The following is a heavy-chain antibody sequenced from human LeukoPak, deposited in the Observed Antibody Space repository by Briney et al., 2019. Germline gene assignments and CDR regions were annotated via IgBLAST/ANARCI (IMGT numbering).Heavy chain of an antibody. D-gene: IGHD4-23*01. V-gene: IGHV1-2*02. CDR2: INPNSGGT. CDR3: ARDYGGNYGFDY. Sequence: ASVKVSCKASGYTFTGYYMHWVRQAPGQGLEWMGWINPNSGGTNYAQKFQGRVTMTRDTSISTAYMELSRLRSDDTAVYYCARDYGGNYGFDYWGQGTLVTVSS. CDR1: GYTFTGYY. J-gene: IGHJ4*02.